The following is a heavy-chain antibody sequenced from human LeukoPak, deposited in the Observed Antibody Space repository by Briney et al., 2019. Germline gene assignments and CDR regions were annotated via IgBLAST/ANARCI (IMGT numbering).Heavy chain of an antibody. CDR1: GGSFSGYY. D-gene: IGHD3-22*01. Sequence: PSETLSLTCAVYGGSFSGYYWRWIRQPPGKGLEWIGEINHSGSTNYNPSLKSRVTISVDTSKNQFSLKLSSVTAADTAVYYCARGLYYYDSSGFDPWGQGTLVTVSS. J-gene: IGHJ5*02. V-gene: IGHV4-34*01. CDR2: INHSGST. CDR3: ARGLYYYDSSGFDP.